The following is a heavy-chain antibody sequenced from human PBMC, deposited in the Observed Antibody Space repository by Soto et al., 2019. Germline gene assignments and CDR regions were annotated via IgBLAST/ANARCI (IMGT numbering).Heavy chain of an antibody. CDR2: IDVGSANA. Sequence: QMQLVQSGPEVKKPGTSVKVSCKTSGFTFSSSAVHWVRQARGHRLQWIGWIDVGSANANYAQMLQERVTISRDMSTSTAYMGLSSLRPEDTAVYYCAAAVGGYIYGLARQWGPGTLVTVSS. V-gene: IGHV1-58*01. D-gene: IGHD4-17*01. CDR1: GFTFSSSA. CDR3: AAAVGGYIYGLARQ. J-gene: IGHJ4*02.